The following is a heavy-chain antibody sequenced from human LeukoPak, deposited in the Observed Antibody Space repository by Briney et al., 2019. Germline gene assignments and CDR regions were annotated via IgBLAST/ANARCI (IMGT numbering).Heavy chain of an antibody. CDR2: ISAYNGNT. J-gene: IGHJ4*02. D-gene: IGHD3-10*01. CDR1: GYTFTSYG. CDR3: ARDRGGGSGTYYILY. V-gene: IGHV1-18*01. Sequence: ASVKVSWKASGYTFTSYGISWVRQAPGQGLEWMGWISAYNGNTNYAQKFQGRVTMTRDTSISTAYMELSSLRSDDTAVYYCARDRGGGSGTYYILYWGLGSLVTVSS.